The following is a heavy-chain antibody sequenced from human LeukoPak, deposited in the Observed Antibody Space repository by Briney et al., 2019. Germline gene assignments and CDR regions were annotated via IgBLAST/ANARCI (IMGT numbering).Heavy chain of an antibody. Sequence: SETLSLTCTVSGGSFSXXXXXWGWIRQPXXXXXXXXXXXXXXXSTYYNPSLXSRFTISVDTSKDQFSLKLSSVTAADTAVYYCARHVPSCDSTSCPGKYYFDYWGQGTLVTVSS. CDR2: XXXXXST. CDR1: GGSFSXXXXX. D-gene: IGHD2-2*01. J-gene: IGHJ4*02. V-gene: IGHV4-39*01. CDR3: ARHVPSCDSTSCPGKYYFDY.